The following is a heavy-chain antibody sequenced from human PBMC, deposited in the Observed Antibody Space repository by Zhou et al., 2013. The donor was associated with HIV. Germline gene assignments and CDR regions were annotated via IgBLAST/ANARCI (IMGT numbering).Heavy chain of an antibody. CDR1: GYTLTDFG. Sequence: QVQLVQSGADVKKPGASVRVSCKASGYTLTDFGINWVRQAPGQGLEWMGWISSYRGHTNYAQKLQGRVSVTTDTSTNTAYMELRSLRSDDTAVYFCARGLSARWGGGGFFYMDVWGKGTTVTVS. J-gene: IGHJ6*03. D-gene: IGHD6-25*01. CDR2: ISSYRGHT. CDR3: ARGLSARWGGGGFFYMDV. V-gene: IGHV1-18*01.